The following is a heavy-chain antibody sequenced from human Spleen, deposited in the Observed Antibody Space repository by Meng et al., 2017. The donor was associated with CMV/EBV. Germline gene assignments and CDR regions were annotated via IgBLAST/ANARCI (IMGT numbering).Heavy chain of an antibody. V-gene: IGHV3-74*01. J-gene: IGHJ5*02. D-gene: IGHD6-13*01. CDR3: ARDLKAAAANH. Sequence: SCAGSGFTFSSYWMHWVRQAPGKGLVWVSRINSDGSSTSYADSVKGRFTISRDNAKNTLYLQMNSLRAEDTAVYYCARDLKAAAANHWGQGTLVTVSS. CDR2: INSDGSST. CDR1: GFTFSSYW.